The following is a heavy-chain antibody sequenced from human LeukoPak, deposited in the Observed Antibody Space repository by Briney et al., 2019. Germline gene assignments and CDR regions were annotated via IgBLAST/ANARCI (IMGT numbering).Heavy chain of an antibody. J-gene: IGHJ4*02. CDR2: ISSSSSYI. CDR3: AKLSGSHPGDY. Sequence: PGGSLRLSCAASGFTFSSYSMNWVRQAPGKGLEWVSSISSSSSYIYYADSVKGRFTISRDNSKNTLYLQLNSLRAEDTAVYYCAKLSGSHPGDYWGQGTLVTVSS. CDR1: GFTFSSYS. V-gene: IGHV3-21*04. D-gene: IGHD1-26*01.